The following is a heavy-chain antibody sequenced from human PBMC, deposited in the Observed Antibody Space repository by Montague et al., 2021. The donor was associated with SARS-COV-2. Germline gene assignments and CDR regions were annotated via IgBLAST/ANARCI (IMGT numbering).Heavy chain of an antibody. D-gene: IGHD3-22*01. CDR1: GGSISSGGYY. V-gene: IGHV4-31*03. CDR3: ARSPEPMIILIITSLNWYFDL. J-gene: IGHJ2*01. Sequence: TLSLTRTLSGGSISSGGYYWSWIRQHPGKGLEWIGYIYYSGSTYYNPSLKSRVTISVDTSKNQFSLKVSSVTAADTAVYYCARSPEPMIILIITSLNWYFDLWGRGTLVTVSS. CDR2: IYYSGST.